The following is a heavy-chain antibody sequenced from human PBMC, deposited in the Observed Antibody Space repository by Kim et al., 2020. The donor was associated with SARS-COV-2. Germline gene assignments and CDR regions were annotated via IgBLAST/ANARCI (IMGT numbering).Heavy chain of an antibody. J-gene: IGHJ3*01. Sequence: GGSLRLSCAASGFTVRTNPMTWVRQAPGKGLEWVSVIYSGGGTYYADSVKGRYTISRDNSMNTLHLQMNSLRAEDTAVYYCATFIGNAFHVWGQGTMVTVSS. D-gene: IGHD1-26*01. CDR3: ATFIGNAFHV. CDR1: GFTVRTNP. V-gene: IGHV3-53*01. CDR2: IYSGGGT.